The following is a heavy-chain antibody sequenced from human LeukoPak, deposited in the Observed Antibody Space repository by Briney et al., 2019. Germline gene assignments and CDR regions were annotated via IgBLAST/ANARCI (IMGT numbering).Heavy chain of an antibody. CDR2: IDDDGAGT. D-gene: IGHD5-12*01. Sequence: GGSLRLPCAASGFPFSGYWMHWVRQAPGKGLVWVPRIDDDGAGTTYADSVKGRFTISRDNAKNTLYLQMNSLRVEDTAVYYCARSASGYDAWGQGTLVTVSS. V-gene: IGHV3-74*01. CDR1: GFPFSGYW. J-gene: IGHJ5*02. CDR3: ARSASGYDA.